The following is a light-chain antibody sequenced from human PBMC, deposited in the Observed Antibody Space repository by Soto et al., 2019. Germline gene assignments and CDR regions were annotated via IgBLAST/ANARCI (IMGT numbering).Light chain of an antibody. J-gene: IGKJ3*01. CDR2: AAS. CDR1: QGIGNY. V-gene: IGKV1-27*01. Sequence: DIQMTQSPSSLSASVGDRVTITCRASQGIGNYLAWYQQRPGKVPKLLIYAASTLQSGVPSRFSGSGSGTDFTLPHSSLLPEDVATYYCQNLDSAAFTFGPGNKVDIK. CDR3: QNLDSAAFT.